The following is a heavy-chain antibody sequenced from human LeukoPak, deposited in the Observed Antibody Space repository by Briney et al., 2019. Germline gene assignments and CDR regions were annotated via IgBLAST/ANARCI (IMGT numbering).Heavy chain of an antibody. CDR2: IYHSGST. D-gene: IGHD3-10*01. J-gene: IGHJ4*02. Sequence: SETLSLTCAVSGYSISSGYYWGWIRQPPGKGLEWIGSIYHSGSTYYNPSLKSRVTISVDTSKNQFSLKLSFVTAADTAVYYCARVHYYGSGSYYNDYYFNYWGQGTLVTVSS. CDR3: ARVHYYGSGSYYNDYYFNY. CDR1: GYSISSGYY. V-gene: IGHV4-38-2*01.